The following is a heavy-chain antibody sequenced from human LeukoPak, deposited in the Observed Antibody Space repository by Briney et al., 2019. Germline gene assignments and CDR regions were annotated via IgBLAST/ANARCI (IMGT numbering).Heavy chain of an antibody. D-gene: IGHD6-19*01. CDR3: AKYQRQWLPKGGFDY. CDR2: ISSDGNNK. J-gene: IGHJ4*02. V-gene: IGHV3-30*18. CDR1: GFTFSSYA. Sequence: GGSLRLSCAASGFTFSSYAINWVRQAPGKGLEWVGVISSDGNNKYYAESVKGRFTISRDNSKNTLYLQMNSLKTEDTALYYCAKYQRQWLPKGGFDYWGQGTLVTVSS.